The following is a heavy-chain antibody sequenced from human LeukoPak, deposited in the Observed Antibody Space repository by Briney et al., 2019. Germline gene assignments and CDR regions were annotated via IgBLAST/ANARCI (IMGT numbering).Heavy chain of an antibody. CDR1: GGSFSGYY. CDR2: INHSAST. Sequence: SETLSLTCAVYGGSFSGYYWSWIRQPPGKGLEWIGEINHSASTNYNPSLKSRVTISVDTSKNQFSLKLSSVTAADTAVYYCARGYVRGVVKPAGYIDYWGQGTLVTVSS. J-gene: IGHJ4*02. D-gene: IGHD3-10*02. V-gene: IGHV4-34*01. CDR3: ARGYVRGVVKPAGYIDY.